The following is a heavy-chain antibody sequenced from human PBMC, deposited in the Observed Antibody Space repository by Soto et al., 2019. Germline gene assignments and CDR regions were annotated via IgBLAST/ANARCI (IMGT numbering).Heavy chain of an antibody. J-gene: IGHJ4*02. V-gene: IGHV3-23*01. CDR1: KFTFSSYA. D-gene: IGHD6-13*01. Sequence: AGSLRLSCAASKFTFSSYAMSWVRQAPGKGLEWVSTISGSGGRTYYADSAKGRFTISRDNSRNTLHLQMNSLRVEDAAVYYCAKTLLSTSWYGLHDYVSQGTLVTVSS. CDR3: AKTLLSTSWYGLHDY. CDR2: ISGSGGRT.